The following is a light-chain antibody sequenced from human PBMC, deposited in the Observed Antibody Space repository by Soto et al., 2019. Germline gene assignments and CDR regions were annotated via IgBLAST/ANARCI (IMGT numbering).Light chain of an antibody. CDR1: QSISNY. CDR2: DAS. Sequence: DIQMTQSPSSLSASVGDRVTITCRASQSISNYLAWYQQKPGKVPKLLIYDASSLQRGVPSRFSGSGSGTEFTLTITSLQPDDVATYYCQQYNSDLWTFGQGTKVDIK. J-gene: IGKJ1*01. CDR3: QQYNSDLWT. V-gene: IGKV1-5*01.